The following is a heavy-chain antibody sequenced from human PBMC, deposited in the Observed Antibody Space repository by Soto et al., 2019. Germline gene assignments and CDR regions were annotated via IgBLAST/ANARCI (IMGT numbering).Heavy chain of an antibody. V-gene: IGHV3-23*01. Sequence: QAGGSLRLSCAASGFTFGTYAMNWVRQAPGKGLEWVSGISGSGGTTYYTDSVKGRFTISRDNSKNTLYLQMNSLRADDTAIYYCAKDRSMDTRDWLDPWGQGTLVTVSS. CDR2: ISGSGGTT. CDR3: AKDRSMDTRDWLDP. CDR1: GFTFGTYA. J-gene: IGHJ5*02. D-gene: IGHD5-18*01.